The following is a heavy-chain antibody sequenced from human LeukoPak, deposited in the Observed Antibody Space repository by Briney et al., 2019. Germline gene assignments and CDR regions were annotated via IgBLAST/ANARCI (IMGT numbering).Heavy chain of an antibody. V-gene: IGHV3-23*01. CDR2: INGDGDST. CDR3: ARRDPTTPKFDY. CDR1: GFTFSNYG. J-gene: IGHJ4*02. Sequence: PGGSLRLSCTVSGFTFSNYGMSWVRQAPGKGLEWVSGINGDGDSTYYVDSVKGRFTVSRDNSKSTLYLHMNSLRAVDTAVYYCARRDPTTPKFDYWGQGTLVTVSS. D-gene: IGHD1-14*01.